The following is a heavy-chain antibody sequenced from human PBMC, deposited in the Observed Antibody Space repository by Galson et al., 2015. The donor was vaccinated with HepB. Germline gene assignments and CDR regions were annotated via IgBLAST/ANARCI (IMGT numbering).Heavy chain of an antibody. CDR3: ARETPNYYHDSSRVDAFDI. CDR1: GYTFTSYG. CDR2: ISAYNGNT. Sequence: SVKVSCKASGYTFTSYGISWVRQAPGQGLEWMGWISAYNGNTNYAQKLQGRVTMTTDTSTSTAYMELRSLRSDDTAVYYCARETPNYYHDSSRVDAFDIWGQGTMVTVSS. J-gene: IGHJ3*02. D-gene: IGHD3-22*01. V-gene: IGHV1-18*04.